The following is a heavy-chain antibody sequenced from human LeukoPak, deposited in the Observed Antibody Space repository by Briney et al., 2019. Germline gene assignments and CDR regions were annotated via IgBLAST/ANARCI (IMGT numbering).Heavy chain of an antibody. V-gene: IGHV4-59*08. D-gene: IGHD3-9*01. CDR3: ARSLRYFDWLPYFDY. J-gene: IGHJ4*02. CDR2: IYYSGST. Sequence: SETLSLTCTVSDGSISSYYWSWIRKPPGQGQGLNGYIYYSGSTNYNPSLKSRVTISVDTSKTQFSLKLSSVTAADTAVYYCARSLRYFDWLPYFDYWGQGTLVTVSS. CDR1: DGSISSYY.